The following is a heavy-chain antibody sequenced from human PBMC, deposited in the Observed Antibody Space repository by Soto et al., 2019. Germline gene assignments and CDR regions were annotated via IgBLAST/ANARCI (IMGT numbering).Heavy chain of an antibody. J-gene: IGHJ3*02. V-gene: IGHV1-46*03. CDR2: INPSGGST. D-gene: IGHD6-19*01. CDR1: GYTFTSYY. Sequence: ASVKISCKASGYTFTSYYMHWVRQAPGQGLEWMGIINPSGGSTSYAQKFQGRVTMTRDTSTSTVYMELSSLRSEDTAVYYCARVWGIAGAESDAFDIWGQGTMVTVSS. CDR3: ARVWGIAGAESDAFDI.